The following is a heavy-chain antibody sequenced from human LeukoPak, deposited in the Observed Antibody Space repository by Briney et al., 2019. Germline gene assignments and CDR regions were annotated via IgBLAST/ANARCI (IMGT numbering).Heavy chain of an antibody. V-gene: IGHV4-59*01. CDR2: IYYSGTT. CDR1: GGSISPYY. J-gene: IGHJ5*02. Sequence: SETLSLTCTVSGGSISPYYWSWIRQPPGKGLEWIGYIYYSGTTNYNPSLKSRVTISVDTSKNQFSLKLSSVTAADTAVYYCARETAHYYDTSRGWFDPWGQGTLVTVSS. D-gene: IGHD3-22*01. CDR3: ARETAHYYDTSRGWFDP.